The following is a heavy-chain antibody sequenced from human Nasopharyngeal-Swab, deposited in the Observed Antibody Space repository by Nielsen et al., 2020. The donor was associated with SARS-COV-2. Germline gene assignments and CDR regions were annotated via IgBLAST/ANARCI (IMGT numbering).Heavy chain of an antibody. J-gene: IGHJ6*03. CDR3: ARGAYYYGSGSYYSPRYYYYYMDV. V-gene: IGHV1-69*06. Sequence: WVRKAPGQGLEWMGGIIPIFGTANYAQKFQGRVTITADKSTSTAYMELSSLRSEDTAVYYCARGAYYYGSGSYYSPRYYYYYMDVWGKGTTVTVSS. D-gene: IGHD3-10*01. CDR2: IIPIFGTA.